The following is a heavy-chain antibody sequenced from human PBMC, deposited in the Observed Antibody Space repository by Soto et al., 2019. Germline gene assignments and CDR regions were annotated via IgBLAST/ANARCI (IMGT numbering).Heavy chain of an antibody. V-gene: IGHV4-30-4*01. D-gene: IGHD3-10*01. CDR1: GGSSSSGDYS. J-gene: IGHJ5*02. CDR3: AREITMVRGGDWFDP. CDR2: IYYSGST. Sequence: SETLSITCTVSGGSSSSGDYSWDWIRHPPGKGLEWIGYIYYSGSTYYNPSLKSRVTISVDTSKNQFSLKLSSVTAADTAVYYCAREITMVRGGDWFDPWGQGTLVTVSS.